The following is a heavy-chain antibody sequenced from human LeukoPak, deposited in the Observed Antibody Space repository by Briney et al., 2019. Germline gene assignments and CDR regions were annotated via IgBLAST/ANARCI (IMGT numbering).Heavy chain of an antibody. J-gene: IGHJ6*03. CDR1: GGSISSYY. CDR2: IYYSGST. Sequence: SETLSVTCTVSGGSISSYYWSWIRQPPGKGLEWIGYIYYSGSTNYNPSLKSRVTISVATSKNQFSLQLSSVTAADTAVYYCARLRSGSGYYYYMYVWGKGTTVTVSS. V-gene: IGHV4-59*08. CDR3: ARLRSGSGYYYYMYV. D-gene: IGHD1-14*01.